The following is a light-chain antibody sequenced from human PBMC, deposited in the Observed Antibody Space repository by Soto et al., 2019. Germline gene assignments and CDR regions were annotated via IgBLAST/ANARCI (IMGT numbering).Light chain of an antibody. CDR3: SSYEGSNNFFFYV. V-gene: IGLV2-8*01. J-gene: IGLJ1*01. Sequence: QSVLTQPPSASGSPGQSVTISCTGTSSDVGGYNYVSWYQQHPGKAPKLMIYEVSKRPSGVPDRFSGSKSGNTASLTVSGLQAEDEADYYCSSYEGSNNFFFYVFGTGKKVTAL. CDR1: SSDVGGYNY. CDR2: EVS.